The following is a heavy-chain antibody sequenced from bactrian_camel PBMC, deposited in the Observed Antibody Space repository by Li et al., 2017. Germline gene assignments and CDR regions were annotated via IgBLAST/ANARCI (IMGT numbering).Heavy chain of an antibody. J-gene: IGHJ4*01. CDR3: AVDGPVAFCSDYPSDFRG. CDR2: IDSTGST. CDR1: GYTYKYYS. D-gene: IGHD2*01. Sequence: HVQLVESGGGSVQAGGSLRLVCTAFGYTYKYYSMGWFRQAPGKEREGLAVIDSTGSTTYGDSVKGRFTISKDAAKDTLDLRMTSLKPEDSGMYYCAVDGPVAFCSDYPSDFRGWGQGTQVTVS. V-gene: IGHV3S53*01.